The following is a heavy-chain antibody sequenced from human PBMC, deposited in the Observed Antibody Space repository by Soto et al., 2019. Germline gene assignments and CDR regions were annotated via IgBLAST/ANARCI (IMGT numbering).Heavy chain of an antibody. CDR1: GFTVSSNY. CDR3: AKSYFYGSGSYYYGMDV. D-gene: IGHD3-10*01. J-gene: IGHJ6*02. CDR2: IYSGGST. V-gene: IGHV3-53*05. Sequence: PGGSLRLSCAASGFTVSSNYMSWVRQAPGKGLEWVSVIYSGGSTYYADSVKGRFTISRDNSKNTLYLQMNSLRAEDTAVYYCAKSYFYGSGSYYYGMDVWGQGTTVTVSS.